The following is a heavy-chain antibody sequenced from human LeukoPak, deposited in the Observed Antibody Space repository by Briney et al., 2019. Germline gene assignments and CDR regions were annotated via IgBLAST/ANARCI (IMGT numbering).Heavy chain of an antibody. CDR3: SRGGGVSGSDDKTGKTKYYQYGMDV. CDR1: GGSISSGGYS. J-gene: IGHJ6*02. V-gene: IGHV4-30-2*01. CDR2: ISHSGST. Sequence: SETLSLTCAVSGGSISSGGYSWNWIRQPPGKGLEWIGSISHSGSTSYNSSLKSRVTISVDRSKSQFSLKLSSVTAADTAVYYCSRGGGVSGSDDKTGKTKYYQYGMDVWGQGTTVTVSS. D-gene: IGHD2-21*02.